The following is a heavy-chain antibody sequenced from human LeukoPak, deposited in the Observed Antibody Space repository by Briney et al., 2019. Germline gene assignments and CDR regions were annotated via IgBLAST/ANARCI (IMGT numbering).Heavy chain of an antibody. CDR1: GFILSDHY. V-gene: IGHV3-11*04. J-gene: IGHJ4*02. D-gene: IGHD4-17*01. CDR3: ARDRDSGDYTAAPGDY. CDR2: ISSSGSTI. Sequence: PGGSLRLSCAASGFILSDHYIDWVRQAPGKGLEWISYISSSGSTINYADSVKGRFTISRDSAKNSLYLQMNSLRDEDTAVYYCARDRDSGDYTAAPGDYWGQGTLVTVSS.